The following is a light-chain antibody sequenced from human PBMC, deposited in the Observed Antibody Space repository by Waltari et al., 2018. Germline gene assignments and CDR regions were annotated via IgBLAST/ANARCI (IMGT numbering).Light chain of an antibody. Sequence: DIQMTQSPSTLAAAGGDRVTITCRASQSISRWLAWYQQKPGKAPKRLISEASTLKSGVPSRFSGSGSGTEFILTITSLLRDDFATYFCQHYNNYRYTFGQGTKLEI. V-gene: IGKV1-5*03. CDR2: EAS. CDR1: QSISRW. J-gene: IGKJ2*01. CDR3: QHYNNYRYT.